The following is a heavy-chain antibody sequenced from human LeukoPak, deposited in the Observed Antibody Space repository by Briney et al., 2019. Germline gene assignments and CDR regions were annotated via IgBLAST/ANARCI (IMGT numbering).Heavy chain of an antibody. CDR3: ASLRDGYTRYDY. Sequence: SGTLSLTCTVSGGSISSSYWSWIRQPPGKGLEWIGYIYYSGSTNYNPSLKSRVTISVDTSKNQFSLKLSSVTAADTAVYYCASLRDGYTRYDYWGQGTLVTVSS. CDR1: GGSISSSY. V-gene: IGHV4-59*01. CDR2: IYYSGST. D-gene: IGHD5-24*01. J-gene: IGHJ4*02.